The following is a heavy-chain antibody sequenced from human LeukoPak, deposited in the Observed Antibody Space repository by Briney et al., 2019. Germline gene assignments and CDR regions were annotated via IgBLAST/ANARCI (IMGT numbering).Heavy chain of an antibody. Sequence: PSETLSLTRSLSGGSISTYSWSWIRQPPGKGLEGIGYISYIGSANHNPSLTSRVTISIDTSNAQFYLRLMSVTAADTAVYSCESSCIYGVCYTDNYHGLDVWGQGTTVTVSS. CDR1: GGSISTYS. CDR2: ISYIGSA. J-gene: IGHJ6*02. D-gene: IGHD2-8*01. V-gene: IGHV4-59*01. CDR3: ESSCIYGVCYTDNYHGLDV.